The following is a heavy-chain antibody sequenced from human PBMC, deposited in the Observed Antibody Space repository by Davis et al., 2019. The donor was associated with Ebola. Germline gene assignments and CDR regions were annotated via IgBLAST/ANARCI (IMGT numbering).Heavy chain of an antibody. D-gene: IGHD4-17*01. Sequence: GESLKIPCAASGFTVRNTYMSWVRQAPGQGLEWVSGIYGGDTHYADSVKGRFTISRDISKNTLHLQMNSLRVGDTAVYFCAREPTGNYYYFYGMDVWGKGTTVTVSS. J-gene: IGHJ6*04. CDR2: IYGGDT. V-gene: IGHV3-53*01. CDR3: AREPTGNYYYFYGMDV. CDR1: GFTVRNTY.